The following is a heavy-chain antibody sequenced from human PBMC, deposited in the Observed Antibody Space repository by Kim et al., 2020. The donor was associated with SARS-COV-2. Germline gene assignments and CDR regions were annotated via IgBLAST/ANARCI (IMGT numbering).Heavy chain of an antibody. CDR3: AKSAWGCSSTSCYTHFDY. Sequence: GGSLRLSCAASGFTFSSYAMSWVRQAPGKGLEWVSAISGSGGSTYYADSVKGRFTISRDNSKNTLYLQMNSLRAQDTAVYYCAKSAWGCSSTSCYTHFDYWGQGTLVTVSS. CDR2: ISGSGGST. V-gene: IGHV3-23*01. J-gene: IGHJ4*02. D-gene: IGHD2-2*02. CDR1: GFTFSSYA.